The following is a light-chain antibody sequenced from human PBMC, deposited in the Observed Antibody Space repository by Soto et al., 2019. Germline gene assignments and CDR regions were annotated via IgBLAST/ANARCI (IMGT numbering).Light chain of an antibody. CDR3: QQYGSSART. Sequence: ENVLTQSPGTLSLSPGERATLSCRASQSVSSSYLAWYQQKPGQAPRLLIYGASSRATGIPDGFRGSGSGTDFTLTISRLEPEDFAVYYWQQYGSSARTFGQGTKVEIK. CDR2: GAS. J-gene: IGKJ1*01. CDR1: QSVSSSY. V-gene: IGKV3-20*01.